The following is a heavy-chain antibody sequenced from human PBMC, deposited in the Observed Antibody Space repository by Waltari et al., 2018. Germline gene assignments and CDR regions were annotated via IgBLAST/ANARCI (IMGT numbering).Heavy chain of an antibody. J-gene: IGHJ4*02. D-gene: IGHD6-13*01. Sequence: EVQLVESGGGLVQPGGSLRLSCAASGFTFSSYSMNWVRKAPGKGLEWVSYISRSSSTIYYADSVRGRFTISRDNAKNSLYLQMNSLRAEDTAVYYCARDVAAELNYFDYWGQGTLVTVSS. V-gene: IGHV3-48*01. CDR1: GFTFSSYS. CDR2: ISRSSSTI. CDR3: ARDVAAELNYFDY.